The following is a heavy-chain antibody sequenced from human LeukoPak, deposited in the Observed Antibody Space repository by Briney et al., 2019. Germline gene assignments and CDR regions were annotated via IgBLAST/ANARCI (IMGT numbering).Heavy chain of an antibody. D-gene: IGHD5-12*01. CDR2: INPSGGST. V-gene: IGHV1-46*01. CDR3: ASSGGIVAMVGGYYYGMDV. J-gene: IGHJ6*02. CDR1: GYTFTSYY. Sequence: GASVRVSCKASGYTFTSYYMHWVRQAPGQGLEWMGIINPSGGSTSYAQKFQGRVTMTTDTSTRTAYMELRSLTSDDTAVYYCASSGGIVAMVGGYYYGMDVWGQGTTVTVSS.